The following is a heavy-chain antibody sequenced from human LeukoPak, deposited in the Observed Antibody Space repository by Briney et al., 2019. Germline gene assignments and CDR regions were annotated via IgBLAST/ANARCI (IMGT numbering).Heavy chain of an antibody. V-gene: IGHV1-18*01. D-gene: IGHD3-22*01. Sequence: ASVKVSCKASGYSFTSYAITWVRQAPGQGLEGMGWISAHNGNTNYAQKLQGRVTMTTDTSTGTAYMELRSLRSDDTAIYYCARDYYDNSGGYFDYWGQGTLVTVSS. CDR1: GYSFTSYA. J-gene: IGHJ4*02. CDR2: ISAHNGNT. CDR3: ARDYYDNSGGYFDY.